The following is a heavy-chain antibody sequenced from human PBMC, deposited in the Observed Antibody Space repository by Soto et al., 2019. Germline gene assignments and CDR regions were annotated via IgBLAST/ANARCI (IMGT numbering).Heavy chain of an antibody. D-gene: IGHD6-19*01. CDR1: GGTFSSYA. J-gene: IGHJ4*02. Sequence: QVQLVQSGAEVKKPGSSVKVSCKASGGTFSSYAISWVRQAPGQGLEWMGGIIPIFGTANYAQKFQGRVTITADESTSTAYMELSSLRSEDTAVYYCARGLIAVAGTLSAQFDYWGQGTLVTVSS. CDR2: IIPIFGTA. CDR3: ARGLIAVAGTLSAQFDY. V-gene: IGHV1-69*01.